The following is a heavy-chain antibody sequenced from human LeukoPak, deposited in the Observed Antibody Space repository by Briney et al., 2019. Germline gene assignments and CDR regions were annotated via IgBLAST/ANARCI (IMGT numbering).Heavy chain of an antibody. CDR2: INPNSGGT. J-gene: IGHJ4*02. Sequence: ASVKVSCKASGYTFTGYYMHWVRHAPGQGLEWMGGINPNSGGTNYAKKFQGRVTMTRDTSISTAYMELSRLRSDDTAVYYCARGAVSSSWYFDYWGQGTLVTVSS. CDR1: GYTFTGYY. D-gene: IGHD6-13*01. V-gene: IGHV1-2*02. CDR3: ARGAVSSSWYFDY.